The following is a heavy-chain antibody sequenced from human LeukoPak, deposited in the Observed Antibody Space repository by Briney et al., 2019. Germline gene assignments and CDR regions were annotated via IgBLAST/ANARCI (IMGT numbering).Heavy chain of an antibody. CDR1: EFTFSSFA. V-gene: IGHV3-23*01. D-gene: IGHD2-2*01. J-gene: IGHJ4*02. Sequence: GGSLRLSCAASEFTFSSFAMSWVRQAPGKGLEWVSSISGSGGSTYYADSVKGRFTISRDNSKNTLYLQLNSLRAEDTAVYYCANRGKYCSSTSCLGSAQVDYWGQGTLVTVSS. CDR3: ANRGKYCSSTSCLGSAQVDY. CDR2: ISGSGGST.